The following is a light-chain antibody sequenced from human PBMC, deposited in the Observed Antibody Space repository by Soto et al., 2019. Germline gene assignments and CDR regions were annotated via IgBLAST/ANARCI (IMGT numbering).Light chain of an antibody. CDR1: SSDVGAYNY. CDR3: RSYTTSITQV. J-gene: IGLJ3*02. V-gene: IGLV2-14*01. CDR2: DVS. Sequence: QSALTQPASVSGSPGQSITISCTGTSSDVGAYNYVSWYQHRPGNAPKLMIYDVSYRPSGVSNRFSGSKSDNTASLTISGLEAEDEDDYYCRSYTTSITQVFGGGTKLTVL.